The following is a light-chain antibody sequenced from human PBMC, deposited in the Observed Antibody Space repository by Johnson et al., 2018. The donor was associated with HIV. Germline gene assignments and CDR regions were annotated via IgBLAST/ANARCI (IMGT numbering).Light chain of an antibody. Sequence: QPVLTQPPSVSAAPGQKVTISCSGSSSNIGNNYVSWYQQVPGAAPKLLIYQNNKRPSAIPDRFSASKSGTSATLAITGLQTGDEADYYCGTWDSSLISNVFGTGTKVTVL. CDR1: SSNIGNNY. CDR3: GTWDSSLISNV. J-gene: IGLJ1*01. V-gene: IGLV1-51*02. CDR2: QNN.